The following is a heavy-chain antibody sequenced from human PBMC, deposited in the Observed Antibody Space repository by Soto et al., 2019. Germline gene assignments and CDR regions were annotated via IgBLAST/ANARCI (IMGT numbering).Heavy chain of an antibody. CDR2: ISAYNGNT. CDR1: GYTFTSYV. CDR3: AQGYNTSKSYSIQH. J-gene: IGHJ1*01. V-gene: IGHV1-18*01. Sequence: AAVKGSCKASGYTFTSYVISWVRQAPGQGLEWMGWISAYNGNTSYAQKIQGRVTIATATKWRTAYMEMRRGGCDDTEVCNWAQGYNTSKSYSIQHWGHGTLGTVS. D-gene: IGHD1-1*01.